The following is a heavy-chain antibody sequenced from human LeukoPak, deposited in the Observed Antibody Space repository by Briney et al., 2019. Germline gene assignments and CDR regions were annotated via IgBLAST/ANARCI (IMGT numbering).Heavy chain of an antibody. CDR1: GFTFSDYY. D-gene: IGHD2-8*01. J-gene: IGHJ4*02. CDR2: ISSSGSTI. Sequence: GGSLRLSCAASGFTFSDYYMSWIRQAPGKGLEWVSYISSSGSTIYYADSVKGRFTISRDNAKNSLYLQMNSLRAEDMALYYCAKGAPFADVQWYYFDYWGQGTLVTVSS. V-gene: IGHV3-11*01. CDR3: AKGAPFADVQWYYFDY.